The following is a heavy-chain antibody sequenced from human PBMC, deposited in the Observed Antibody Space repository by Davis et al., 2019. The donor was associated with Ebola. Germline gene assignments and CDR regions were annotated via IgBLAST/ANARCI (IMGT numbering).Heavy chain of an antibody. CDR2: IWYDGSNI. J-gene: IGHJ4*02. CDR1: GFTFSSYG. Sequence: GESLKISCAASGFTFSSYGMHWVRQAPGKGPDWVAVIWYDGSNIDYGDSVKGRFTISRDNSKNTLYLQMNSLRVDDTAVYYCTTENGDYSFDYWGQGTPVTVSS. V-gene: IGHV3-33*08. D-gene: IGHD4-17*01. CDR3: TTENGDYSFDY.